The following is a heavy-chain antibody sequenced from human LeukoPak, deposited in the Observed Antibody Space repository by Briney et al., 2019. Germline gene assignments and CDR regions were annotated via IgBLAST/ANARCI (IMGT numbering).Heavy chain of an antibody. CDR1: GFPFTTYA. J-gene: IGHJ4*02. CDR3: ARLRNTMATPRFDY. D-gene: IGHD5-24*01. Sequence: GRSLRLSCAASGFPFTTYAMSWVRQAPGKGLEWVSAISGSDGGTHYADSVKGCFTTSRDNSKNTLCLQMSSLRADDTALYYCARLRNTMATPRFDYWGQGTLVTVSS. V-gene: IGHV3-23*01. CDR2: ISGSDGGT.